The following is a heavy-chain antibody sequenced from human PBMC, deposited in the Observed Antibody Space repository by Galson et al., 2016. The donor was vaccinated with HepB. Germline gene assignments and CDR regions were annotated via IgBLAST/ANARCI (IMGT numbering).Heavy chain of an antibody. D-gene: IGHD4-11*01. CDR3: AREGGEYGDYTAYDI. J-gene: IGHJ3*02. V-gene: IGHV4-61*01. CDR2: VYYSGTT. CDR1: GHSVNSGSYY. Sequence: SETLSLTCTVSGHSVNSGSYYWSWVRQPPGKGLEWIGNVYYSGTTSYNSSLKSRITMSLDPSQNQFSLKLPSVTAADTALYYCAREGGEYGDYTAYDIWAQGTMVTVSS.